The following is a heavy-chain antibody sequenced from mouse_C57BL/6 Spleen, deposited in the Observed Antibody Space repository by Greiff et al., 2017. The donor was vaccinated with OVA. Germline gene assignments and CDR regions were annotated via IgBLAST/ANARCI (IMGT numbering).Heavy chain of an antibody. Sequence: QVQLQQSGAELVKPGASVKLSCKASGYTFTEYTIHWVKQRSGQGLEWIGWFYPGSGSIKYNEKFKDKATLTADKSSSTVYMELSRLTSEDTPSYFCARHENYYGSSPKAMDYWGQGTSVTVSS. CDR3: ARHENYYGSSPKAMDY. CDR2: FYPGSGSI. D-gene: IGHD1-1*01. V-gene: IGHV1-62-2*01. J-gene: IGHJ4*01. CDR1: GYTFTEYT.